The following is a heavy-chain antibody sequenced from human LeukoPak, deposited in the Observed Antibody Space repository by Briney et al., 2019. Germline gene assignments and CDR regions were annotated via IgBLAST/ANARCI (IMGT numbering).Heavy chain of an antibody. J-gene: IGHJ4*02. D-gene: IGHD2-2*01. CDR2: ISGSGGST. CDR1: GFTFSSYA. CDR3: AKVVGRLPAKWIDY. Sequence: GGSLRFSCAASGFTFSSYAMSWVRQAPGKGLEWVSAISGSGGSTYYADSVKGRFTISRDNSKNTLYLQMNSLRAEDTAVYYCAKVVGRLPAKWIDYWGQGTLVTVSS. V-gene: IGHV3-23*01.